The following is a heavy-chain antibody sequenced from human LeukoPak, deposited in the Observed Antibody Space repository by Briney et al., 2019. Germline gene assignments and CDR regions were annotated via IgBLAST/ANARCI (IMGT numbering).Heavy chain of an antibody. D-gene: IGHD6-19*01. Sequence: PGGSLRLSCAASGFTFSSYAMSWVRQAPGKGLEWVSALSGSGGSTYYADSVKGRFTISRDNSKNTLYLQMNSLRAEDTAVYYCAKDLRVAGVNTPLLNHHVLDGMDVWGQGTTVTVSS. CDR2: LSGSGGST. CDR3: AKDLRVAGVNTPLLNHHVLDGMDV. V-gene: IGHV3-23*01. CDR1: GFTFSSYA. J-gene: IGHJ6*02.